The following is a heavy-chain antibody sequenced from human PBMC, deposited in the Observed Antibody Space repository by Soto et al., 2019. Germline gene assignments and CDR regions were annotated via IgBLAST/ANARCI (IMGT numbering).Heavy chain of an antibody. CDR1: GFSFSTYD. Sequence: LRLSCAASGFSFSTYDMNWVRQAPGKGLEWVSYISGGSSRIFYADSVKGRFTISRDNAKNSLYLQMNSLRDEDTGVYYCARVIYGGWSTIKDYYYYAMDVWGQGTTVTVSS. CDR3: ARVIYGGWSTIKDYYYYAMDV. J-gene: IGHJ6*02. CDR2: ISGGSSRI. V-gene: IGHV3-48*02. D-gene: IGHD5-12*01.